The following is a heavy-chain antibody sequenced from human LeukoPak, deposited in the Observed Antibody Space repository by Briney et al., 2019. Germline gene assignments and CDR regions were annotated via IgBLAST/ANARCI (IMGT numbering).Heavy chain of an antibody. D-gene: IGHD5/OR15-5a*01. CDR1: GFTFSSYW. Sequence: GGSLRLSCAASGFTFSSYWMHWVRQAPGKGLVWVSRISPGGSSAIYADSVNGRFTISRDNAKNTLYLQMNSLRADDTAVYYCARVSVCPHCHFDYWGQGTLVTVSS. J-gene: IGHJ4*02. CDR2: ISPGGSSA. CDR3: ARVSVCPHCHFDY. V-gene: IGHV3-74*01.